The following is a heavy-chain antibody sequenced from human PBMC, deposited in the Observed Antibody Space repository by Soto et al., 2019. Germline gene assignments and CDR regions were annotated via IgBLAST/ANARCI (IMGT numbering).Heavy chain of an antibody. CDR2: MNQDGSEK. CDR3: GTDEGFILGAVA. J-gene: IGHJ5*02. CDR1: GLTFSSYW. Sequence: HPGGSLRLSCAVSGLTFSSYWMSWVRHAPGKGREWVANMNQDGSEKYYVDSVKGRFTISRDNAKNSLYLQMNSLRAEDTAIYYGGTDEGFILGAVAWGQGTLVTVSS. D-gene: IGHD1-26*01. V-gene: IGHV3-7*01.